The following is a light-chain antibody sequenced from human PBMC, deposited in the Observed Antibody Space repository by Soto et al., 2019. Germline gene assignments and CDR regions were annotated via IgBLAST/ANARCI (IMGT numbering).Light chain of an antibody. Sequence: QSALTQPASVSGSPGQSITISCTGTSSDVGGYNSVSWYQQHPGKAPKLMIYDVSNRPSGVSNRFSGFKSINTASLTISGLQSADEADYYCSSYTSSYTVVFGGGTNLTVL. CDR2: DVS. CDR3: SSYTSSYTVV. J-gene: IGLJ2*01. CDR1: SSDVGGYNS. V-gene: IGLV2-14*03.